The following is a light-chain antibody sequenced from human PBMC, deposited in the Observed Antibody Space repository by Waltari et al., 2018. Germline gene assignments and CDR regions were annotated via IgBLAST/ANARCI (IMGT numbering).Light chain of an antibody. V-gene: IGLV2-14*01. CDR1: SSTVGTYNH. J-gene: IGLJ1*01. CDR3: SSFTTDTSHYV. Sequence: QSVLTQPASVSGSPGQSIPISCTGLSSTVGTYNHVSWYQQHPGKAPNLMIFELTNRPSGVSDRFSGSGSGNMASLTISGLQADDEADYYCSSFTTDTSHYVFGSGTKVTVL. CDR2: ELT.